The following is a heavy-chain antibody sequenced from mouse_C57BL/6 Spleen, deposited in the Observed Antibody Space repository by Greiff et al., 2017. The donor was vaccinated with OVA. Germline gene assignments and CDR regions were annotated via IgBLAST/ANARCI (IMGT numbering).Heavy chain of an antibody. CDR1: GYTFTNYW. Sequence: QVQLKESGAELVRPGTLVKMSCKASGYTFTNYWIGWAKQRPGHGLEWIGDIYPGGGYTNYNEKFKGKATLTADKSSSTAYMQFSSLTSEDSAIYYCARRRGAMDYWGQGTSVTVSS. CDR2: IYPGGGYT. CDR3: ARRRGAMDY. J-gene: IGHJ4*01. V-gene: IGHV1-63*01.